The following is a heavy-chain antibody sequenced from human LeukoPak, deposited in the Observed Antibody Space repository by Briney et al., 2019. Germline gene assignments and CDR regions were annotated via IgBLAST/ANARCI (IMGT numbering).Heavy chain of an antibody. V-gene: IGHV3-74*01. CDR2: IKSDGSST. D-gene: IGHD7-27*01. CDR1: GFTFSSFW. J-gene: IGHJ4*02. Sequence: GGSLRLSCAASGFTFSSFWMHWVRQAPGKGLVWVSRIKSDGSSTSYADSVKGRFTISSDNAKNTLYLQMNSLRVEDTAVYYCARENWGDWGQGTLVTVSS. CDR3: ARENWGD.